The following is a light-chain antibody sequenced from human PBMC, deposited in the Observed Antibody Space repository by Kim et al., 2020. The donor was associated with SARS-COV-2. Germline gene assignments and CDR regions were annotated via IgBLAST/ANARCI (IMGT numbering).Light chain of an antibody. CDR3: QVWDTSSDHHYV. Sequence: GKTARITCVRNNIGSKSVHWYRQKTGQAPVVVMCFDSDRPSGIPERFSGSNSGNTATLTISGVEAGDEADYYCQVWDTSSDHHYVFGTGTKVTVL. J-gene: IGLJ1*01. CDR1: NIGSKS. V-gene: IGLV3-21*04. CDR2: FDS.